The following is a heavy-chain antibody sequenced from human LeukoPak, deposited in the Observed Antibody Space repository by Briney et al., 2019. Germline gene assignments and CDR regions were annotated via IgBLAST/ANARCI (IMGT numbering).Heavy chain of an antibody. V-gene: IGHV1-46*01. CDR1: GYSFTNYY. Sequence: ASVKVSCKASGYSFTNYYIHWVRQAPGQGFEWMGVVNPSGGGTSYSQRFQGRVTMTRDMSTSTVYMELSSLRSADTAVYYCTRTLAAVADSRYWFDPWGQGTLVTVSS. CDR3: TRTLAAVADSRYWFDP. J-gene: IGHJ5*02. CDR2: VNPSGGGT. D-gene: IGHD6-13*01.